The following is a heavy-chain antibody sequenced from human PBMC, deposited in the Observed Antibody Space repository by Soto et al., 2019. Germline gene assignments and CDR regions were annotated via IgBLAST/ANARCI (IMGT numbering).Heavy chain of an antibody. J-gene: IGHJ6*03. CDR2: INPNGGAT. V-gene: IGHV1-2*02. CDR1: GDSFNDYY. Sequence: GSVKVSCKTSGDSFNDYYIHWARQAPGQGLEWMGWINPNGGATKYAQKFQGRVTVTRDTSIRTVYMELSSLRSDDTALYYCARESGRATATLDYYYFYMDVWGKGTTVTVSS. D-gene: IGHD1-26*01. CDR3: ARESGRATATLDYYYFYMDV.